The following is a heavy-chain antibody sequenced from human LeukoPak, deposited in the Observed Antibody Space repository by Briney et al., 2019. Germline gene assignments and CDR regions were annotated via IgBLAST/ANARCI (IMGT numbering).Heavy chain of an antibody. CDR1: GFTFSSYT. CDR3: AKELGDPDY. D-gene: IGHD1-26*01. CDR2: ISSTSGSTI. V-gene: IGHV3-48*01. J-gene: IGHJ4*02. Sequence: PGGSLRLSCAASGFTFSSYTMNWVRQAPGKGLEWIPYISSTSGSTIKYADSVKGRFTISRDNSKSTVYLQMNSLRAEDTAVYYCAKELGDPDYWGQGTLVTVSS.